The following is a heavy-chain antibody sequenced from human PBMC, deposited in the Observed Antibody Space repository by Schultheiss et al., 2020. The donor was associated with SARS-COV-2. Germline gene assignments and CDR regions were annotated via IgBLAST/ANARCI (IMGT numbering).Heavy chain of an antibody. CDR1: GFTFSSYA. CDR2: ISYDGSNK. D-gene: IGHD1-7*01. V-gene: IGHV3-30-3*01. CDR3: AREKLRPYYYYYGMDV. Sequence: GESLKISCAASGFTFSSYAMHWVRQAPGKGLEWVAVISYDGSNKYYVDSVKGRFTISRDNSKNTLYLQMNSLRAEDTAVYYCAREKLRPYYYYYGMDVWGQWTTVTVSS. J-gene: IGHJ6*02.